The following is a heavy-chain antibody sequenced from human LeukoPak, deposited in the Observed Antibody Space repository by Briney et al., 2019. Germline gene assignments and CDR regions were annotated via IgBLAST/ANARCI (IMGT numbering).Heavy chain of an antibody. Sequence: GGSLRLSCAASGLTFSSYWMSWVRQAPEKGLEWVAKIKPDGSEIYHVDSVQGRFTTSRDNAKNSLYLRMNSLRAEDTAVYYCATSRFYLESWGQGTLVTVSS. CDR3: ATSRFYLES. CDR2: IKPDGSEI. J-gene: IGHJ4*02. V-gene: IGHV3-7*01. D-gene: IGHD3-16*02. CDR1: GLTFSSYW.